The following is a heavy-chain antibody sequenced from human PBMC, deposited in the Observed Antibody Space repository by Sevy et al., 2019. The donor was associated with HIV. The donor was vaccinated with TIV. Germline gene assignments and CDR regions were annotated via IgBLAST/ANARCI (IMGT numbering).Heavy chain of an antibody. Sequence: GGSLRLSCGASGFTFSTYWMTWVRQGPGRGLEWVANISPDESEKYTVNSVKGRFTVSRDNAKNSLYLQMHRLRAEDNGVDYCAREFFGSGNDNLTGKHGLDVWGQGTTVTVSS. D-gene: IGHD3-9*01. V-gene: IGHV3-7*01. CDR1: GFTFSTYW. CDR3: AREFFGSGNDNLTGKHGLDV. CDR2: ISPDESEK. J-gene: IGHJ6*02.